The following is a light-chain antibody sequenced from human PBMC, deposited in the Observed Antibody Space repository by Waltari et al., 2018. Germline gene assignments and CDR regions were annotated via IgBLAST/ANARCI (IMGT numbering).Light chain of an antibody. Sequence: EIVLTQSPGPLSLSPGERATLSCRASQSVTSNYLAWYQQKPGQAPRLLMYGASSRATGIPERFSGSGSGTDFTLTISRLEPEDFAVYFCQQYGSSPLTFGGGTKVEIE. J-gene: IGKJ4*01. CDR3: QQYGSSPLT. CDR2: GAS. V-gene: IGKV3-20*01. CDR1: QSVTSNY.